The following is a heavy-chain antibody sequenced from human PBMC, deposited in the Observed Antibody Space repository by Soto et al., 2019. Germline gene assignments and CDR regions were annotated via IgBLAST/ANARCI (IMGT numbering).Heavy chain of an antibody. J-gene: IGHJ4*02. CDR2: IYYSGST. V-gene: IGHV4-31*03. D-gene: IGHD2-21*02. CDR1: GGSISSGGYY. CDR3: ARVVCSSPSDCSPDY. Sequence: SETLSLTCTVSGGSISSGGYYWSWIRQHPGKGLEWIGYIYYSGSTYYNPSLKSRVTISVDTSKNQFSLKLSSVTAADTAVYYCARVVCSSPSDCSPDYWGQGTLVTVSS.